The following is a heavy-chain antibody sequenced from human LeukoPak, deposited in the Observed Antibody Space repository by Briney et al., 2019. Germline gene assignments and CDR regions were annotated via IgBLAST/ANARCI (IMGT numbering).Heavy chain of an antibody. V-gene: IGHV3-53*01. J-gene: IGHJ3*02. CDR2: IYSGGST. Sequence: GGSLRLSCAASGFTFSSYAMSWVRQAPGKGLEWVSVIYSGGSTYYADSVKGRFTISRDNSKNTLDLQMNSLRAEDTAVYYCARVGGGGSGSAFDIWGQGTMVTVSS. CDR1: GFTFSSYA. CDR3: ARVGGGGSGSAFDI. D-gene: IGHD6-19*01.